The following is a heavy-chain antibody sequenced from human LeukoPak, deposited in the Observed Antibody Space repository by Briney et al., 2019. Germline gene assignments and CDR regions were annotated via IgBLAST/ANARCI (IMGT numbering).Heavy chain of an antibody. V-gene: IGHV4-31*02. Sequence: SETLSPTCTVSGGSISSGGYYWSWIRQHPGKGLEWIGYIYYSGSTYYNPSLKSRVTISVDTSKNQFSLKLSSVTAADTAVYYCARSEQLDFDYWGQGTLVTVSS. D-gene: IGHD6-13*01. CDR3: ARSEQLDFDY. CDR2: IYYSGST. J-gene: IGHJ4*02. CDR1: GGSISSGGYY.